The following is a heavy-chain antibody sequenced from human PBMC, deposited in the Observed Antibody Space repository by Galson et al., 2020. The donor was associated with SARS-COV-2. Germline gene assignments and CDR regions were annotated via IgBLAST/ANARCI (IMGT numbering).Heavy chain of an antibody. CDR3: ARDGRYGSGSYPDY. V-gene: IGHV3-53*01. Sequence: QLGESLKISCAASGFTVSSNYMSWVRKAPGKGLEWVSVIYSGGSTYYADSVKGRFTISRDNSKNTLYLQMNSLRAEDTAVYYCARDGRYGSGSYPDYWGQGTLVTVSS. J-gene: IGHJ4*02. CDR2: IYSGGST. CDR1: GFTVSSNY. D-gene: IGHD3-10*01.